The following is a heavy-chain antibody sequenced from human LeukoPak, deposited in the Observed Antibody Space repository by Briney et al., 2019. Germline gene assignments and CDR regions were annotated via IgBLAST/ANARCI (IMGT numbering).Heavy chain of an antibody. CDR3: ARQRDNALSYFDY. Sequence: SETLSLTCNVSGGSISSYYWSWIRQPPGKGLEWIGYIYYSGNTNYNPSLKSRVTISADTSKNQFSLKLSSVTAADTAMYYCARQRDNALSYFDYWGQGTLVTVSS. CDR1: GGSISSYY. CDR2: IYYSGNT. D-gene: IGHD1-14*01. J-gene: IGHJ4*02. V-gene: IGHV4-59*08.